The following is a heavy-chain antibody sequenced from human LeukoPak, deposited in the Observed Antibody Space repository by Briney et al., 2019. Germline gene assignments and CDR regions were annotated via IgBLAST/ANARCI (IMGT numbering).Heavy chain of an antibody. CDR1: GFTFSTYA. CDR2: IPYDGSNK. Sequence: GGSLRLSCAASGFTFSTYAMHWVRQAPGKGLEWVAVIPYDGSNKYYADSVKGRFTISRENSKNRLYLQMNSLRAEDTAVYYCASRPVVWGQGTLVTVSS. D-gene: IGHD4-23*01. CDR3: ASRPVV. V-gene: IGHV3-30*04. J-gene: IGHJ4*02.